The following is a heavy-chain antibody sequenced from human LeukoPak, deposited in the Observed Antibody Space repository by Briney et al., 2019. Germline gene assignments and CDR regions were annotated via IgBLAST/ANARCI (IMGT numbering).Heavy chain of an antibody. CDR1: GGSISSGAYS. J-gene: IGHJ4*02. CDR2: IYHSGST. D-gene: IGHD5-18*01. Sequence: SETLSLTCAVCGGSISSGAYSWSWIRQPPGKGLEWIGYIYHSGSTYYNPSLKSRVTISVDRSKNQFSLKLSSVTAADTAVYYCARQYSYGSQYYFDYWGQGTLLTVSS. V-gene: IGHV4-30-2*01. CDR3: ARQYSYGSQYYFDY.